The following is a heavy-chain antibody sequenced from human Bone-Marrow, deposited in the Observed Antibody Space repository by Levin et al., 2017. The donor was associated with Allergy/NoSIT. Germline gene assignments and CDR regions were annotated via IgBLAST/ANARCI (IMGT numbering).Heavy chain of an antibody. D-gene: IGHD3-3*01. V-gene: IGHV3-21*01. J-gene: IGHJ6*04. Sequence: PGGSLRLSCAASGFTFSSYAMGWVRQAPGKGLEWVSSLGIRSDFVHYADSVKGRFTVSRDNAKNSLYLQMSSLRVDDTGVYFCARESGMTTMFGEVDVWGKGTTVTVSS. CDR1: GFTFSSYA. CDR3: ARESGMTTMFGEVDV. CDR2: LGIRSDFV.